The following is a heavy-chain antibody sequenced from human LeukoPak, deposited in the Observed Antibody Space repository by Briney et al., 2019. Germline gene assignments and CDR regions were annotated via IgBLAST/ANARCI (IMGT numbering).Heavy chain of an antibody. CDR1: GASISSYY. CDR3: ASGPYPAAGTDHQFDY. J-gene: IGHJ4*02. V-gene: IGHV4-59*01. CDR2: IYYRGST. D-gene: IGHD6-25*01. Sequence: PSETLSLTCTVSGASISSYYWSWIRQPPGEGLEWIGYIYYRGSTNYNPSLKSRVTLSVDTSKNQFSLKLSSVTAADTAVYYCASGPYPAAGTDHQFDYWGQGTLVTVSS.